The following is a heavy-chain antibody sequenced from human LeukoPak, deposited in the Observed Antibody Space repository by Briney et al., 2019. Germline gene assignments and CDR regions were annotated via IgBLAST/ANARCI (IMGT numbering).Heavy chain of an antibody. CDR1: GDSVSSNSAA. Sequence: SQTLSFTCAISGDSVSSNSAAWNWIRQSPSRGLEWLGRTYYRSKWYNDYGVSVKSRITINPDTSKNQFSLQLNSVTPEDTAVYYCARNPGYSSSWYLGAFDIWGQGTMVTVSS. CDR2: TYYRSKWYN. J-gene: IGHJ3*02. CDR3: ARNPGYSSSWYLGAFDI. D-gene: IGHD6-13*01. V-gene: IGHV6-1*01.